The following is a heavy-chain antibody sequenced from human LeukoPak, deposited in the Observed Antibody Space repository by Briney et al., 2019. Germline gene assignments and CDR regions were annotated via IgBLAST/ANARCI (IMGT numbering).Heavy chain of an antibody. J-gene: IGHJ4*02. CDR1: GGSISSSSYY. CDR2: IYTSGST. CDR3: ARDVYSSSGIFDY. D-gene: IGHD6-6*01. V-gene: IGHV4-39*07. Sequence: KPSETLSLTCTVSGGSISSSSYYWGWIRQPPGKGLEWIGRIYTSGSTNYNPSLKSRVTMSVDTSKNQFSLKLSSVTAAGTAVYYCARDVYSSSGIFDYWGQGTLVTVSS.